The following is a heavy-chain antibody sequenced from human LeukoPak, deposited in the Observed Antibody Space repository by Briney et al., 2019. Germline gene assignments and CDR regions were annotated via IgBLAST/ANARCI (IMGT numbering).Heavy chain of an antibody. V-gene: IGHV3-23*01. CDR3: AKSEIVVVPAAIGKYYFDY. D-gene: IGHD2-2*01. J-gene: IGHJ4*02. CDR1: GFTFSSYA. Sequence: GGSLRLSCAASGFTFSSYAMSWVRQAPGKGLEWVSAISGSGGSTYYADSVKGRFTISRDNSKNTLYLQMNSLRVEDTAVYYCAKSEIVVVPAAIGKYYFDYWGQGTRVTVSS. CDR2: ISGSGGST.